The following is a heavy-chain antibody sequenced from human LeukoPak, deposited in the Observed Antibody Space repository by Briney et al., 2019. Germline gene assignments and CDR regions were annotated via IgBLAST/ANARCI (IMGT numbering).Heavy chain of an antibody. J-gene: IGHJ6*03. CDR1: GFTFSSYA. V-gene: IGHV3-30*01. Sequence: GGSLRLSCAASGFTFSSYAMHWVRQAPGKGLEWVAVISYDGSNKYYADSVKGRFTISRDNSKNTLFLQMNSLRAEDTAVYYCARDIKSWSYYSYYYMDVWGKGTTVTVSS. D-gene: IGHD1-26*01. CDR2: ISYDGSNK. CDR3: ARDIKSWSYYSYYYMDV.